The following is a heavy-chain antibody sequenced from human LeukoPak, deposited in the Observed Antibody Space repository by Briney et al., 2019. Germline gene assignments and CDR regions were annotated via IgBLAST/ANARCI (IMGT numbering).Heavy chain of an antibody. CDR2: ISGSGGST. D-gene: IGHD2-15*01. CDR1: GFTFSSYA. Sequence: PGGSLTLSCAASGFTFSSYAMRWVRQAQRKGREWVAAISGSGGSTYYADSVKGRFTISRDNSNNTLSLQMNSLRAEDTAVYYCAKVEGNVEPELPDYWGQGTLVTVSS. V-gene: IGHV3-23*01. J-gene: IGHJ4*02. CDR3: AKVEGNVEPELPDY.